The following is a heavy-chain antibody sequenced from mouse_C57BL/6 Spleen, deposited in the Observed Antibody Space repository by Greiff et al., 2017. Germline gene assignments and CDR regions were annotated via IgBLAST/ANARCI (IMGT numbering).Heavy chain of an antibody. J-gene: IGHJ1*03. CDR3: TLEGPNWYFDV. V-gene: IGHV14-1*01. Sequence: VQLQQSGAELVRPGASVKLSCTASGFNIKDYYMHWVKQRPEQGLEWIGRIDPEDGDTEYAPKFPGKATMTADTSSNTAYLQLSSLTSEATAVYYCTLEGPNWYFDVWGTGTTVTVSS. CDR2: IDPEDGDT. CDR1: GFNIKDYY. D-gene: IGHD3-3*01.